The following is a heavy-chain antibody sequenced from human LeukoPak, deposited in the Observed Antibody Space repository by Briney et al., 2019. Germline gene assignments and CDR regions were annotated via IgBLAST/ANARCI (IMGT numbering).Heavy chain of an antibody. CDR1: GFTFSSYN. J-gene: IGHJ4*02. D-gene: IGHD3-10*01. Sequence: GGSLRLSCAASGFTFSSYNMNWVRQAPGQGLEWVSSISSSSNYTSYADSVKGRFTISRDNAKNSVYLQVNSLRAEDTALYYCARESGSPDYWGQGTLVTVSS. CDR2: ISSSSNYT. V-gene: IGHV3-21*01. CDR3: ARESGSPDY.